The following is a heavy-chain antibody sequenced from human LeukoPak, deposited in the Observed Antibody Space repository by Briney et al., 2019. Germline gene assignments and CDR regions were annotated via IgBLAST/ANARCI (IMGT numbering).Heavy chain of an antibody. V-gene: IGHV3-72*01. CDR2: SRTKRQSYTT. D-gene: IGHD2/OR15-2a*01. J-gene: IGHJ3*02. Sequence: GGSLRLSCTASTLILSDYIIDWVRQAPGKGLEWVGRSRTKRQSYTTEYAASVKGRFTLSRDDSKNSLYLQMNSLTTEDTAVYLCTKDGAKDGNTAFDIWGQGTMVTVSS. CDR1: TLILSDYI. CDR3: TKDGAKDGNTAFDI.